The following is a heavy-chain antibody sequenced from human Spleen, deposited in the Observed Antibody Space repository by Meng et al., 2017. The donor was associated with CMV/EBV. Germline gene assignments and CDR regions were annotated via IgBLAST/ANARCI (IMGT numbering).Heavy chain of an antibody. CDR3: ARGGSIQWHDGFDI. CDR1: GFTFTSYY. V-gene: IGHV1-18*01. D-gene: IGHD3-16*01. J-gene: IGHJ3*02. Sequence: ASVKVSCKASGFTFTSYYIPWVRQAPGRGLELMGWISAYNGHTKYAQNFQGRVTMTTDTSTSTAYMELRSLRSDYTAIYYCARGGSIQWHDGFDIWGQGTMVTVSS. CDR2: ISAYNGHT.